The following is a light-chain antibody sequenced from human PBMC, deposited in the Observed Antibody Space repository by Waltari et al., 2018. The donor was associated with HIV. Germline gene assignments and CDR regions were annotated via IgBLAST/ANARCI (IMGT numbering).Light chain of an antibody. V-gene: IGLV2-14*01. CDR2: EVT. CDR3: SSFRSTTTSIL. Sequence: QAALTQPASVSGSPGQSITISCTGTSSDAGNYNYVCWYQQHPGKAPKLLIYEVTNRPSGVSDRFSGSKSGNTASLTISGLQAEDEADYYCSSFRSTTTSILFGGGTKLTVL. CDR1: SSDAGNYNY. J-gene: IGLJ2*01.